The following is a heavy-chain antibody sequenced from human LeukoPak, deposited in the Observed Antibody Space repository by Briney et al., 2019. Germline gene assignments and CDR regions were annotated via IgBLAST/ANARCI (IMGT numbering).Heavy chain of an antibody. Sequence: GGSLRLSCSASGFTFSTYAMHGVRQAPGKGLEHVSTINTNGDDTYYADSVKGRFTVSRDNSKRTLYLQMSSLRAEDTAAYYCVKDLRGGGYYTSFDYWGQGTLVAVSS. CDR3: VKDLRGGGYYTSFDY. V-gene: IGHV3-64D*09. CDR2: INTNGDDT. J-gene: IGHJ4*02. D-gene: IGHD3-10*01. CDR1: GFTFSTYA.